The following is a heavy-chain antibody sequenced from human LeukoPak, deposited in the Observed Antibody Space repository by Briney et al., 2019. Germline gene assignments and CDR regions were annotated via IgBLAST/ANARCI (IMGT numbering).Heavy chain of an antibody. V-gene: IGHV4-34*01. CDR1: GGSFSGYY. CDR2: INHSGST. CDR3: ARIGSGGPRRAFDI. D-gene: IGHD6-25*01. J-gene: IGHJ3*02. Sequence: SETLSLTCAVYGGSFSGYYWNWIRQPPDKGLEWIGEINHSGSTNYNPSLKSRVTISVDTSKNQFSLKLSSVTAADTAVYYCARIGSGGPRRAFDIWGQGTMVSVSS.